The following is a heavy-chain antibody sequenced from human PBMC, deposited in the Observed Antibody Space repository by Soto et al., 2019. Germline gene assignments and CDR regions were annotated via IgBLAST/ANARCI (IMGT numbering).Heavy chain of an antibody. D-gene: IGHD6-13*01. J-gene: IGHJ5*02. V-gene: IGHV4-59*01. CDR3: ARVRGYSTPNWFDP. Sequence: ASETLSLTCTVSGGSISSYYWSWIRQPPGKGLEWIGYIYYSGSTNYNPSLKSRVTISVDTSKNQFSLKLSSVTAADTAVYYCARVRGYSTPNWFDPWGQGTLVTVSS. CDR2: IYYSGST. CDR1: GGSISSYY.